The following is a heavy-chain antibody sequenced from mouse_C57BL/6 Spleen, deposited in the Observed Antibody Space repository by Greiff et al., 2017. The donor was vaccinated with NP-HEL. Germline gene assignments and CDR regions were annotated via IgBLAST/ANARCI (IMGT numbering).Heavy chain of an antibody. J-gene: IGHJ2*01. CDR2: ISYDGSN. CDR1: GYSITSGYY. CDR3: ARTSGGLYFDY. V-gene: IGHV3-6*01. Sequence: EVQLQQSGPGLVKPSQSLSLTCSVTGYSITSGYYWNWIRQFPGNKLEWMGYISYDGSNNYNPSLKNRISITRDTSKNQFFLKLNSVTTEDTATYYCARTSGGLYFDYWGQGTTLTVSS. D-gene: IGHD3-1*01.